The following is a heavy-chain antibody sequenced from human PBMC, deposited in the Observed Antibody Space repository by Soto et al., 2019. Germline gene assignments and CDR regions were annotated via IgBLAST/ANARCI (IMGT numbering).Heavy chain of an antibody. J-gene: IGHJ4*02. V-gene: IGHV1-18*01. Sequence: QVQVVQSGAEVKKPGASVKVSCKTSGYTFTTYGIGWVRQAPGQGLEWMGWISGANGHTNYAQNVQGRVTVTTDTSTSPADMELRSLRSDDTAVYYWALEVAGAGGEYDYWGQGTLVTVSS. CDR3: ALEVAGAGGEYDY. CDR1: GYTFTTYG. CDR2: ISGANGHT. D-gene: IGHD6-13*01.